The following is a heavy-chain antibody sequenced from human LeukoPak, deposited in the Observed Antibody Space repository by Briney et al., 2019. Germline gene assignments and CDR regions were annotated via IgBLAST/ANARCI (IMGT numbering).Heavy chain of an antibody. J-gene: IGHJ6*02. CDR3: AAPEAALHSAYDGPYYYYGMDV. CDR1: GLTVSSNY. D-gene: IGHD5-12*01. CDR2: LYSGGSA. V-gene: IGHV3-66*01. Sequence: GGSLRLSCAASGLTVSSNYMTWVRQAPGKGLEWVSVLYSGGSAYYTDSVKGRFTISRDNSKNTLYLQMNSLRAEDTAVYYCAAPEAALHSAYDGPYYYYGMDVWGQGTTVTVSS.